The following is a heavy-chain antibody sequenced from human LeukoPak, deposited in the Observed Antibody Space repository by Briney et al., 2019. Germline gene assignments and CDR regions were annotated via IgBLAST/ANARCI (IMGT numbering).Heavy chain of an antibody. CDR2: IWYDGSNK. J-gene: IGHJ4*02. Sequence: PGGSLRLSCAASGFTFSSYGMHWVRQAPGKGLEWVAVIWYDGSNKYYADSVKGRFTISRDNSKNTLYLQMNSLRAEDTAVYCCARDLSWSGSPGIAAARLPLDYWGRGTLVTVSS. V-gene: IGHV3-33*01. CDR3: ARDLSWSGSPGIAAARLPLDY. D-gene: IGHD6-13*01. CDR1: GFTFSSYG.